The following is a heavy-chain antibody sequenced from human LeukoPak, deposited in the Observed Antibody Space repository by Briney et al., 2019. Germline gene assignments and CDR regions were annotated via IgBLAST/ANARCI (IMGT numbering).Heavy chain of an antibody. CDR3: ARDPAPYYDFWSGHSLFDY. D-gene: IGHD3-3*01. CDR1: GFTFSSYW. CDR2: INSDGSST. J-gene: IGHJ4*02. Sequence: GGSLRLSCAASGFTFSSYWMHWVRQAPGKGLVWVSRINSDGSSTSYADSVKGRFTISRDNAKNTLCLQINSLRAEDTAVYSCARDPAPYYDFWSGHSLFDYWGRGTLVTVSS. V-gene: IGHV3-74*01.